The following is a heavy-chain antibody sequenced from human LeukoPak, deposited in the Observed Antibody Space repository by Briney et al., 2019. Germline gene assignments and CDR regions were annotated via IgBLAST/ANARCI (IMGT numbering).Heavy chain of an antibody. D-gene: IGHD6-13*01. J-gene: IGHJ4*02. Sequence: PSETLSLTCTVSGGSISSYYWSWIRQPPGKGLEWIGFIYYSGSTNYNPSLKSRVTISVDTSKNQFSLKLSSVTAADTAVYYCARGVYIAAAQYGYWGQGTLVTVSS. V-gene: IGHV4-59*12. CDR1: GGSISSYY. CDR2: IYYSGST. CDR3: ARGVYIAAAQYGY.